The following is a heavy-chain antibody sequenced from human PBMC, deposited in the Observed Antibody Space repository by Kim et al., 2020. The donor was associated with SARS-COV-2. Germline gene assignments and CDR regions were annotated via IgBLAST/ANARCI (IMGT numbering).Heavy chain of an antibody. Sequence: AQKFQGRVTSTADESTSTAYMELSSLRSEDTAVYYCARDLVASTGGMDVWGQGTTVTVSS. J-gene: IGHJ6*02. CDR3: ARDLVASTGGMDV. V-gene: IGHV1-69*01. D-gene: IGHD2-8*02.